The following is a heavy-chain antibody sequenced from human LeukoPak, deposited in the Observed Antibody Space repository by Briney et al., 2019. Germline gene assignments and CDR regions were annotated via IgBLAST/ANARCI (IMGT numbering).Heavy chain of an antibody. Sequence: QAGGSLRLSCAASGFTFSDYWMHWVRQAPGKGLVWVSHISTDGSSTTYADSVRGRFTISRDNARNTLYLQMNSLRAGDMAVYYCATSPIFSNDWGQGTLVTVSS. D-gene: IGHD3-3*01. J-gene: IGHJ4*02. CDR1: GFTFSDYW. V-gene: IGHV3-74*01. CDR2: ISTDGSST. CDR3: ATSPIFSND.